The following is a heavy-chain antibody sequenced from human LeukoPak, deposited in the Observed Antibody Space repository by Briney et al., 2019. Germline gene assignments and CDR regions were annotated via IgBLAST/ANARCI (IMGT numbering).Heavy chain of an antibody. CDR1: GGSISNNY. J-gene: IGHJ4*02. CDR3: ASHKGF. V-gene: IGHV4-59*01. CDR2: IYYSGST. Sequence: PSETLSLTCNVSGGSISNNYWSWFRQPPGKGLEWIGYIYYSGSTNYNPSLKSRVTISVDTSKSQFSLKLSSVTAADTAVYYCASHKGFWGQGTLVTVSS.